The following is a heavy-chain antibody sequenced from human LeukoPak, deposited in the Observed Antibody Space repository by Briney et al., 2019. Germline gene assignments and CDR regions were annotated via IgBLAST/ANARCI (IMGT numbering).Heavy chain of an antibody. CDR1: GYSISSGYY. CDR2: IYHSGST. Sequence: SETLSLTCAVSGYSISSGYYWGWIRQPPGKGLEWIGSIYHSGSTYYNPSLESRVTISVDTSKNQFSLKLSSVTAADTAVYYCASQGNENYSNLLFDYWGQGTLVTVSS. V-gene: IGHV4-38-2*01. CDR3: ASQGNENYSNLLFDY. D-gene: IGHD4-11*01. J-gene: IGHJ4*02.